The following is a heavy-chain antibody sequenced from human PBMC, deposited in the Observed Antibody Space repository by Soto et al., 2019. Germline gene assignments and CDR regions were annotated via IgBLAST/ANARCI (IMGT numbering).Heavy chain of an antibody. D-gene: IGHD6-19*01. CDR3: ARPVTSGYSSGWTPEFDY. V-gene: IGHV1-18*01. J-gene: IGHJ4*02. CDR2: ISAYNGNT. Sequence: ASVKVSCKASGYTFTSYGISWVRQAPGQGLEWMGWISAYNGNTNYAQKLQGRVTMTTDTSTSTAYMELRSLRSDDTAVYYCARPVTSGYSSGWTPEFDYWGQGTLVTSPQ. CDR1: GYTFTSYG.